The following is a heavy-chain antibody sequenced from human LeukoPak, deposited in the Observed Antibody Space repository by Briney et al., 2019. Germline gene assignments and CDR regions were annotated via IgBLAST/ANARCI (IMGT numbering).Heavy chain of an antibody. J-gene: IGHJ5*02. D-gene: IGHD2-15*01. CDR3: VRGGPSTWS. Sequence: PGGSLRLSCAASGFTFKLYWMHWVRQVPGRGPVWVSRTNHDGSDTIYADSVRGRFTISRDDAKNTLYLQMNNLRAEDTAVYYCVRGGPSTWSWGQGTLVTVSS. V-gene: IGHV3-74*01. CDR1: GFTFKLYW. CDR2: TNHDGSDT.